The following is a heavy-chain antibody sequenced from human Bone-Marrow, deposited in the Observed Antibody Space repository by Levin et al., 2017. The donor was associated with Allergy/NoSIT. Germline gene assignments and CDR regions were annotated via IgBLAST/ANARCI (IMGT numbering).Heavy chain of an antibody. Sequence: ASVKVSCKASGYTFTSYDINWVRQATGQGLEWMGWMNPNSGNTGYAQKFQGRVTMTRNTSISTAYMELSSLRSEDTAVYYCASGLRFLEGPGYWGQGTLVTVSS. CDR3: ASGLRFLEGPGY. CDR1: GYTFTSYD. V-gene: IGHV1-8*01. J-gene: IGHJ4*02. D-gene: IGHD3-3*01. CDR2: MNPNSGNT.